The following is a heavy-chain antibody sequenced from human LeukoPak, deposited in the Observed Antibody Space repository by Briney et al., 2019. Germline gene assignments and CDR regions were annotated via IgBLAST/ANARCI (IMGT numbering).Heavy chain of an antibody. V-gene: IGHV3-21*01. Sequence: GGSLRLSCAASGFTFSSYSMNWVRQAPGKGLEWVSSISSSSSYIYYADSVKGRFTISRDNDKNSLYLQMNSLRAEDTAVFYCARESSVHGHSYYYYMDVWGKGTTVTVSS. J-gene: IGHJ6*03. CDR3: ARESSVHGHSYYYYMDV. CDR1: GFTFSSYS. CDR2: ISSSSSYI. D-gene: IGHD1-1*01.